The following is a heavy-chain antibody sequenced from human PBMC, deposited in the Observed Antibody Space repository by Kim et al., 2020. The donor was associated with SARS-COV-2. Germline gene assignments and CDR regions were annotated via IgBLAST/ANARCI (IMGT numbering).Heavy chain of an antibody. Sequence: GGSLRLSCAASGFTFSSYAMHWVRQAPGKGLEWVAVIWYDGSNKYYAESVKGRFAMSRDNSKNTLYLQMNSLRAEDTAVYYCAKGDWPLDYWGQGTLVTV. CDR3: AKGDWPLDY. CDR1: GFTFSSYA. D-gene: IGHD2-21*01. CDR2: IWYDGSNK. J-gene: IGHJ4*02. V-gene: IGHV3-33*06.